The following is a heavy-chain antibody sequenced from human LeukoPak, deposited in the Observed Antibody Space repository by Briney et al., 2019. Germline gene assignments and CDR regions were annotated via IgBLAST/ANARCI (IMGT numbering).Heavy chain of an antibody. D-gene: IGHD3-16*02. CDR1: GYTFTGYY. V-gene: IGHV1-2*02. CDR2: INPNSGGT. Sequence: ASLKVSCKASGYTFTGYYMHWVRQAPGQGLEWMGWINPNSGGTNYAQKFQGRVTMTRDTSISTAYMELSRLRSDDTAVYYCARATSRSYQISWFDPWGQGTLVTVSS. CDR3: ARATSRSYQISWFDP. J-gene: IGHJ5*02.